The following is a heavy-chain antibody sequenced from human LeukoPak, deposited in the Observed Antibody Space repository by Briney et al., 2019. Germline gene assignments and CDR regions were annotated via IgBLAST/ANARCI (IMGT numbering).Heavy chain of an antibody. Sequence: PGGSLRLSCAASGFTVSSNYMSWVRQAPGKGLEWVSVIYSGGSTYYADSVKGRFTISRDNSKNTLYLQMNSLRAEDTAVYYCARAGSYYSHWFDPWGQGTLVTVSS. CDR2: IYSGGST. D-gene: IGHD3-10*01. CDR1: GFTVSSNY. CDR3: ARAGSYYSHWFDP. V-gene: IGHV3-53*01. J-gene: IGHJ5*02.